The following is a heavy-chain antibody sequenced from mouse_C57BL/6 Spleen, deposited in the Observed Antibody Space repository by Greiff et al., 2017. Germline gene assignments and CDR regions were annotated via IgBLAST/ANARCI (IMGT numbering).Heavy chain of an antibody. J-gene: IGHJ2*01. V-gene: IGHV1-64*01. CDR1: GYTFTSYW. Sequence: QVQLQQSGAELVKPGASVKLSCKASGYTFTSYWMHWVKQRPGQGLEWIGMIHPNSGSTNYNEKFKSKATLTVDKSSSTAYMQLSSLTSEDSAVYYCARWDYDVWDFDYWGQGTTLTVSS. CDR2: IHPNSGST. CDR3: ARWDYDVWDFDY. D-gene: IGHD2-4*01.